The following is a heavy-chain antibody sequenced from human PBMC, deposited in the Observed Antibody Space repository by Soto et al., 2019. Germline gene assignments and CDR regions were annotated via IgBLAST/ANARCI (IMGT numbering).Heavy chain of an antibody. V-gene: IGHV4-61*01. J-gene: IGHJ4*02. CDR2: IYYSGST. CDR1: GGSVSSGSYY. D-gene: IGHD6-19*01. CDR3: ARVPLTNSGWYVGYFDY. Sequence: SETLSLTCTVSGGSVSSGSYYWSWIRQPPGKGLEWIGYIYYSGSTNYNPSLKSRVTISVDTSKNQFSLKLSSVTAADTAVYYCARVPLTNSGWYVGYFDYWGQGTLVTVSS.